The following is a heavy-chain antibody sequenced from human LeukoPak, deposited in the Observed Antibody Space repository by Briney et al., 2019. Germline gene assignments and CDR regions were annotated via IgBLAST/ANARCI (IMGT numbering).Heavy chain of an antibody. CDR2: MPNSDGTI. J-gene: IGHJ3*02. V-gene: IGHV3-48*03. CDR1: GFTLRNYE. Sequence: PGGSLRLSCAASGFTLRNYEMNWVRQAPGKGLEWVSYMPNSDGTIYYEDSVKGRFTMSRDNAKNSLYLQMNSLRGEDTAVYYCAREAIDAFDIWGQGTMVTVSS. CDR3: AREAIDAFDI.